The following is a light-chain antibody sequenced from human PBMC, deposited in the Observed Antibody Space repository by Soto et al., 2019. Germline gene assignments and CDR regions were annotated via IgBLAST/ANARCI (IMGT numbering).Light chain of an antibody. V-gene: IGKV3-20*01. CDR2: GAS. CDR1: QSVNSNY. Sequence: IVLTQSPGTLSLSPGERATLSCRASQSVNSNYLAWYQRKPGQAPRLLIYGASNRATDIPYRFSASGSGTAFALRITRLEAEKFAVYYWQQYDSTPPTFGQGTKVEVK. CDR3: QQYDSTPPT. J-gene: IGKJ1*01.